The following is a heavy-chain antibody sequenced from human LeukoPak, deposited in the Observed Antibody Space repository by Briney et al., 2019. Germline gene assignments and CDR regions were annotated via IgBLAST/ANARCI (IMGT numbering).Heavy chain of an antibody. J-gene: IGHJ4*02. CDR1: GGSISSGGYS. CDR2: IYHSGST. CDR3: AREGGSGNIDY. V-gene: IGHV4-30-2*01. D-gene: IGHD3-10*01. Sequence: SETLSLTCAVSGGSISSGGYSWGWIRQPPGKALEWIGYIYHSGSTYYNPSLKSRVTISVDRFKNQFSLRLSSVTAADTAVYPCAREGGSGNIDYWGQGTLVTVSS.